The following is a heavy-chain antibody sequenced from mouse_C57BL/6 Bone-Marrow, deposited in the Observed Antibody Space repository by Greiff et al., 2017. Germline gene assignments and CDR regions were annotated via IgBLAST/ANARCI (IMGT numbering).Heavy chain of an antibody. CDR1: GYTFTSYD. V-gene: IGHV1-85*01. CDR2: IYPRDGST. CDR3: ARRDYGSSYAMDY. D-gene: IGHD1-1*01. Sequence: LQQSGPELVKPGASVKLYCKASGYTFTSYDINWVKQRPGQGLEWIGWIYPRDGSTKYNEKFKGKATLTVDTSSSTAYMELHSLTSEDSAVYFCARRDYGSSYAMDYWGQGTSVTVSS. J-gene: IGHJ4*01.